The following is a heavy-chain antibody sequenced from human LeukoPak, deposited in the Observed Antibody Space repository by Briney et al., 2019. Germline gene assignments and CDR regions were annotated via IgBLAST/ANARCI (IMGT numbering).Heavy chain of an antibody. CDR1: GFTFSSYG. D-gene: IGHD3-22*01. CDR2: ISYDGSKK. V-gene: IGHV3-30*18. J-gene: IGHJ5*02. Sequence: PGRSLRLSCAASGFTFSSYGMHWVRQAPGKGLEWVTVISYDGSKKYYADSVKGRFTISRDNSKHTLYLQMNSLRPEDTAVYYCAKETYYFDSSGYSALDPWGQGTLVIVSS. CDR3: AKETYYFDSSGYSALDP.